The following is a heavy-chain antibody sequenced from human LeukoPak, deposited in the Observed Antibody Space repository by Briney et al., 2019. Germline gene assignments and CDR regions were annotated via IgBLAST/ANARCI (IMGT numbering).Heavy chain of an antibody. CDR1: GFTFSSYG. CDR2: IWYDGSNK. CDR3: AKGAYSGSYSHLDY. Sequence: GGSLRLSCAASGFTFSSYGMHWVRQAPGKGLEWVAVIWYDGSNKYYADSVKGRFTISRDNSKNTLYLQMNSLRAEDTAVYYCAKGAYSGSYSHLDYWGQGTLVTVSS. J-gene: IGHJ4*02. D-gene: IGHD1-26*01. V-gene: IGHV3-33*06.